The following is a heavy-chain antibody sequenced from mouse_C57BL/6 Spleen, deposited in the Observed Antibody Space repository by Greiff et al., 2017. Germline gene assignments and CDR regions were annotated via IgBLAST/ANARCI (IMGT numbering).Heavy chain of an antibody. D-gene: IGHD2-2*01. V-gene: IGHV1-74*01. CDR3: AMGDLEGTPRLHYYAMDY. Sequence: VKLQQPGAELVKPGASVKVSCKASGYTFTSYWMHWVKQRPGQGLEWIGRIHPSDSDTNYNQKFKGKATLTVDKSSSTAYMQLSSLTSEDSAVYYCAMGDLEGTPRLHYYAMDYWGQGTSVTVSS. J-gene: IGHJ4*01. CDR2: IHPSDSDT. CDR1: GYTFTSYW.